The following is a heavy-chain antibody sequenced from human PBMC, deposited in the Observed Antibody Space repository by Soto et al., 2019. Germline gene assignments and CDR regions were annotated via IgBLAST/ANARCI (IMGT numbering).Heavy chain of an antibody. CDR2: VKSKVNGETI. Sequence: EVQLVESGGGLVESGGSLRLSCAASGFTFKGAWMNWVRQGPGKGLEWVGRVKSKVNGETIHYAAPVQGRFTISRDDSRNTVYLQMNRLRTEDTAMYYCSADLPDWGAYAFDCWGQGDPGTVSS. CDR1: GFTFKGAW. CDR3: SADLPDWGAYAFDC. J-gene: IGHJ4*02. V-gene: IGHV3-15*07. D-gene: IGHD3-16*01.